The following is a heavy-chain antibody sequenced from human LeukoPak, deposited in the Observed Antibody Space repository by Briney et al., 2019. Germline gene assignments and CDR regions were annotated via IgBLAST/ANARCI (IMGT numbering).Heavy chain of an antibody. D-gene: IGHD4-23*01. CDR1: GFNFIDYT. V-gene: IGHV3-21*01. J-gene: IGHJ3*01. Sequence: GSLRLSCAASGFNFIDYTMNWVRQAPGKGLEWVSSITSTGRYIFYADSLKGRFTISRDNAKKSLYLQMNSLRAGDTAVYYCARLRNVGGNPHPFNVWGQGTTVTVSS. CDR3: ARLRNVGGNPHPFNV. CDR2: ITSTGRYI.